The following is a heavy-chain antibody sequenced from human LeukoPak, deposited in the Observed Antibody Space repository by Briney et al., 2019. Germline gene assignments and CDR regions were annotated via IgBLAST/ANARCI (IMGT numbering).Heavy chain of an antibody. Sequence: GGSLRLSCAASGFTFSSYWMNWARQAPGKGLEWVASINHNGNVNYYVDSVKGRFTISRDNAKNSLYLQMNSLRAEDTAVYYCARLGATIDYWGQGTLVTVSS. V-gene: IGHV3-7*03. D-gene: IGHD1-26*01. CDR2: INHNGNVN. CDR1: GFTFSSYW. J-gene: IGHJ4*02. CDR3: ARLGATIDY.